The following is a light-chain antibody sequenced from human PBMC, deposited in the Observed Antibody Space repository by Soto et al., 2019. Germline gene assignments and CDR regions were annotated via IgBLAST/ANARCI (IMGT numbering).Light chain of an antibody. CDR2: DTS. CDR1: QSDSSK. Sequence: ELVMTQSPATLSVSPGERATLSCRASQSDSSKLAWYQQKPGQAQRLVIYDTSTRANGIPARFSGSGSGTEFTLTISSLQSEDFAVYYCQQYNNWFSITFGQGTRLEIK. CDR3: QQYNNWFSIT. V-gene: IGKV3-15*01. J-gene: IGKJ5*01.